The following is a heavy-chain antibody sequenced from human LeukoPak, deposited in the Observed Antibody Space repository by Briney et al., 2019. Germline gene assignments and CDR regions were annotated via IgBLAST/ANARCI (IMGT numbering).Heavy chain of an antibody. CDR3: ARGREEDVNNWRGVNGYYDILTGYYYYMDV. D-gene: IGHD3-9*01. V-gene: IGHV4-4*02. CDR2: IYHSGST. Sequence: SETLSLTCAVSGGSISSSNWWSWVRQPPGKGLEWIGEIYHSGSTNYNPSLKSRVTISVDKSKNQFSLKLSSVTAADTAVYYCARGREEDVNNWRGVNGYYDILTGYYYYMDVWGKGTTVTISS. J-gene: IGHJ6*03. CDR1: GGSISSSNW.